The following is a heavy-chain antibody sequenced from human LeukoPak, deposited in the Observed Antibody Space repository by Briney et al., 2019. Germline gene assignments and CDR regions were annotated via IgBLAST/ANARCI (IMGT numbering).Heavy chain of an antibody. V-gene: IGHV1-69*13. CDR1: GGTFSSYA. CDR3: ARVRGGLQLEKEYFQH. D-gene: IGHD1-1*01. Sequence: SVKVSCKASGGTFSSYAISWVRQAPGQGLEWMGGIIPIFGTANYAQKFQGRVTITADESTSTAYMELSSLRSEDTAVYYCARVRGGLQLEKEYFQHWGQGTLVTVSS. J-gene: IGHJ1*01. CDR2: IIPIFGTA.